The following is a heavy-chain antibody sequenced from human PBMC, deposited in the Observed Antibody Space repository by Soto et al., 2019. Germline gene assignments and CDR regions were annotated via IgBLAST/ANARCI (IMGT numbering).Heavy chain of an antibody. D-gene: IGHD2-2*01. Sequence: PSETLSLTCTVSGGSISSYYWSWIRQPPGKGLEWNGYIYYSESTNYNPSLKSRVTISLDTSKNQFSLKLSSVTAADTAVYYCARHVGRKVAAASDYWGKETLVTIPS. J-gene: IGHJ4*02. CDR3: ARHVGRKVAAASDY. CDR1: GGSISSYY. V-gene: IGHV4-59*08. CDR2: IYYSEST.